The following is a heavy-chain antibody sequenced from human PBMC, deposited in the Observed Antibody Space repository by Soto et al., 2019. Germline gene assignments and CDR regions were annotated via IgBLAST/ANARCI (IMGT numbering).Heavy chain of an antibody. D-gene: IGHD2-15*01. V-gene: IGHV3-48*01. J-gene: IGHJ3*02. CDR2: ISSSSSTI. CDR3: ALIAGPGYCSGGSCYAFDI. CDR1: GFTFSSYS. Sequence: GGSLRLSCAASGFTFSSYSMNWVRQAPGKGLEWVSYISSSSSTIYYADSVKGRFTISRDNAKNSLYLQMNSLRAEDTAVYYCALIAGPGYCSGGSCYAFDIWGQGTMVTVSS.